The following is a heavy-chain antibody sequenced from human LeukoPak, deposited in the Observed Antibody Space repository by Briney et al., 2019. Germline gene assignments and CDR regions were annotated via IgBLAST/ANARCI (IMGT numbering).Heavy chain of an antibody. D-gene: IGHD1-26*01. CDR2: ISSSSSYI. J-gene: IGHJ5*02. CDR1: GFTFSSYS. Sequence: GGSLRLSCAASGFTFSSYSMNWARQAPGKGLEWVSSISSSSSYIYYADSVKGRFTISRDNAKNSLYLQMNSLRAEDTAVYYCARDPYSGSYEEEAAWGQGTLVTVSS. V-gene: IGHV3-21*01. CDR3: ARDPYSGSYEEEAA.